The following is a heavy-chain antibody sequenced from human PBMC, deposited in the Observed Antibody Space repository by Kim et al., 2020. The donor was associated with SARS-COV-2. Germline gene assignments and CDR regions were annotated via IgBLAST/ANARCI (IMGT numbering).Heavy chain of an antibody. CDR1: GFTVNSNY. D-gene: IGHD6-6*01. CDR2: IYRGGST. J-gene: IGHJ5*02. CDR3: AREQGTSSDH. V-gene: IGHV3-53*01. Sequence: GGSLRLSCAASGFTVNSNYMSWVRQAPGKGLEWVSVIYRGGSTYYADSVKGRFTISRDNSKNTVYLQMNSLRAEDSAVYYCAREQGTSSDHWGQGTLVTVSS.